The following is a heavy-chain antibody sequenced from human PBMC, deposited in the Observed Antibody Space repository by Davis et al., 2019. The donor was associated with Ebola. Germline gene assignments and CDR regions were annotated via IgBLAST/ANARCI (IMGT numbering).Heavy chain of an antibody. J-gene: IGHJ4*02. CDR3: ARAQFPTTSDH. CDR2: ITPMFGTA. V-gene: IGHV1-69*13. Sequence: AASVKVSCKASGGTFSSYVISWVRQAPGQGLEWMGGITPMFGTAKYAHNFLGRVTITADESTTTAYMEVGSLKSDDTAVYYCARAQFPTTSDHWGQGTLVTVSS. CDR1: GGTFSSYV. D-gene: IGHD1-1*01.